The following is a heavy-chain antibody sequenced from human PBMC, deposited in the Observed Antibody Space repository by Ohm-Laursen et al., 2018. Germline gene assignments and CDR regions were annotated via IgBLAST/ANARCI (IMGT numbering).Heavy chain of an antibody. Sequence: SLRLSCTASGFTFNSYEMNWVRQAPGKGLEWVSYISSSGSIIYYADSVKGRFTISRDNAKNSLYLQMNSLRAEDTAVYYCVRKLDPYYFDYWGQGTLVTVSS. D-gene: IGHD3-9*01. J-gene: IGHJ4*02. V-gene: IGHV3-48*03. CDR2: ISSSGSII. CDR1: GFTFNSYE. CDR3: VRKLDPYYFDY.